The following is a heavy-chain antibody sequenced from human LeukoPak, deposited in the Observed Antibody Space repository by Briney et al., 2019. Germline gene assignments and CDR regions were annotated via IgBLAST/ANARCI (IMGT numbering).Heavy chain of an antibody. D-gene: IGHD2-2*01. J-gene: IGHJ6*02. Sequence: GGSLRLSCAASGFTFSSYEMNWVRQAPGKGLEWVSYISSSGSTIYYADSVKGRFTISRDNAKNSLYLQMNSLRAEDTAVYYCARGSIVVVPAAMRYGMDVWGQGTTVTVSS. CDR3: ARGSIVVVPAAMRYGMDV. CDR2: ISSSGSTI. V-gene: IGHV3-48*03. CDR1: GFTFSSYE.